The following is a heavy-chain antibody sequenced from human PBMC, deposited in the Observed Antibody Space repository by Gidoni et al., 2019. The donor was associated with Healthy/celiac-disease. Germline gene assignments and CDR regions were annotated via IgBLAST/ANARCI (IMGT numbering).Heavy chain of an antibody. J-gene: IGHJ3*02. Sequence: EVQLVESGGGLVQPGRSLRLSCAASGFTFVDSAMHWVRQAPGKGMEWVSGISWNSGSIGYADSVKGRFTISRDNAKNSLYLQMNSLRAEDTALYYCAKEISGDYGDYVKGDAFDIWGQGTMVTVSS. CDR3: AKEISGDYGDYVKGDAFDI. CDR2: ISWNSGSI. CDR1: GFTFVDSA. V-gene: IGHV3-9*01. D-gene: IGHD4-17*01.